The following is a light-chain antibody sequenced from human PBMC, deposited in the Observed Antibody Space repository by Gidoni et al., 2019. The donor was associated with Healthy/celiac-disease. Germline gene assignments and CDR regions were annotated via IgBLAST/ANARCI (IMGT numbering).Light chain of an antibody. CDR2: WAS. Sequence: DIVMTQSPDYLAVSLGERATINCKSSQSVLYSSNNKNYLAWYQQKPGQPPQLLIYWASTRESGVPARFSGSGSGTDFSLTISSLQAEDVAVSYCQQYYSTPLTFGGGTKVEIK. CDR1: QSVLYSSNNKNY. J-gene: IGKJ4*01. CDR3: QQYYSTPLT. V-gene: IGKV4-1*01.